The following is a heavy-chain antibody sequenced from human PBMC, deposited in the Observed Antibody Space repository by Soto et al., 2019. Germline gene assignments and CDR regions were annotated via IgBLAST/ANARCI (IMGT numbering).Heavy chain of an antibody. V-gene: IGHV3-43D*04. Sequence: EVHLEESGGAVVQPGGSLRLSCAASGFTFDDFAMCWVRQVPGKGLEWMSLVNWGGDTTFYVGSVKGRFIISRDNTKNSVSLQMTSLRSEASAIYYCAKGAPVTTHYQYYGMDVWGQGTTVTVSS. D-gene: IGHD4-17*01. CDR1: GFTFDDFA. CDR2: VNWGGDTT. CDR3: AKGAPVTTHYQYYGMDV. J-gene: IGHJ6*02.